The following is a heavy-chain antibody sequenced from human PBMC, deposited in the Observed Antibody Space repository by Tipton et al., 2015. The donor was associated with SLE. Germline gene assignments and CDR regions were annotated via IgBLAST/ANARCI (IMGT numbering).Heavy chain of an antibody. D-gene: IGHD1-1*01. J-gene: IGHJ4*02. CDR3: ARSWNDAPPDLGY. CDR2: IHSSGTT. Sequence: LRLSCSVSGGAVIHNYWSWIRQPPGKGLEWIGYIHSSGTTKYNSSLRSRVTISVDTSKNQFSLRLTSVTAADTAVYYCARSWNDAPPDLGYWGQGTLVTVSS. CDR1: GGAVIHNY. V-gene: IGHV4-59*02.